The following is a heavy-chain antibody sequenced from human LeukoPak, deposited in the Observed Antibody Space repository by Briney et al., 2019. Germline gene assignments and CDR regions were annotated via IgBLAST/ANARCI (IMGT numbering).Heavy chain of an antibody. D-gene: IGHD1-26*01. Sequence: GGSLRLSCAASGFTFSSYSMNWVRQAPGKGLEWVSSISGSSSYIYYADSVKGRFTISRDNAKNSLYLQMNSLRAEDTAVYYCTRGPRVGANTIWGQGTMVTVSS. CDR2: ISGSSSYI. V-gene: IGHV3-21*01. J-gene: IGHJ3*02. CDR3: TRGPRVGANTI. CDR1: GFTFSSYS.